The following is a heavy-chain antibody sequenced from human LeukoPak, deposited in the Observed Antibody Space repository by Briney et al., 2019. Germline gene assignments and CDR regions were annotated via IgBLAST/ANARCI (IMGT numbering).Heavy chain of an antibody. CDR3: ARCPSLGHCSSTSCSSTVWFDP. Sequence: SETLSLTCTVSGGSISSSSYYWGWIRQPPGKGLEWIGSIYYSGSTYYNPSLKSRVTISVDTSKNQFSLKLSSVTAADTAVYYCARCPSLGHCSSTSCSSTVWFDPWGQGTLVTVSS. V-gene: IGHV4-39*01. J-gene: IGHJ5*02. CDR2: IYYSGST. D-gene: IGHD2-2*01. CDR1: GGSISSSSYY.